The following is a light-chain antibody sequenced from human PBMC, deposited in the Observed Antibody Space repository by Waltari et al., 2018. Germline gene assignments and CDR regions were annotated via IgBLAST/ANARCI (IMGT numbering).Light chain of an antibody. CDR1: QSVSSN. CDR3: QPYNSYSIM. J-gene: IGKJ5*01. V-gene: IGKV3-15*01. Sequence: EIVMTQSPATLSVSPGERATLSCRASQSVSSNLAWYQQKPGQAPRLLIYGASTRATGIPARFSGSGSGTEFTLTISSLQPDDFATYYCQPYNSYSIMFGQGTRLEIK. CDR2: GAS.